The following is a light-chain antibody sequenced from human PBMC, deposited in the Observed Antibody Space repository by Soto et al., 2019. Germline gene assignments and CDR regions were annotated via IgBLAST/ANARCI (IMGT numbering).Light chain of an antibody. Sequence: DIPMTQSPSSLSAFVGDRVTITCRASQSISSYLNWYQQKPGKAPKLLIYAASSLESGVPSRFSGSGSGTDFTLTINSLQPEDFTTYYCQQSYSTPWTFGQGTKVEIK. CDR3: QQSYSTPWT. CDR1: QSISSY. CDR2: AAS. V-gene: IGKV1-39*01. J-gene: IGKJ1*01.